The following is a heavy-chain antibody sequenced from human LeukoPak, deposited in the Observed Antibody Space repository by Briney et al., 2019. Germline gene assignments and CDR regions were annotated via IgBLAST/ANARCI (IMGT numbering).Heavy chain of an antibody. CDR3: AKEEDY. V-gene: IGHV3-48*01. CDR2: ISIDSTTI. Sequence: PGGSLRLTCVASGFSFTTYSMHWVRQAPGKGLEWVSYISIDSTTIYYAASAKGRFTISRDNVKNPLYLQMNSLTAEDTAVYYCAKEEDYWGQGTLVTVSS. J-gene: IGHJ4*02. CDR1: GFSFTTYS.